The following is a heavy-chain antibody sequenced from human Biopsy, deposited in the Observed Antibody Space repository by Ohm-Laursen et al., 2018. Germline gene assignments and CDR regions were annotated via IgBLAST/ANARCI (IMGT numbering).Heavy chain of an antibody. V-gene: IGHV4-59*08. CDR1: GGSTSSFY. J-gene: IGHJ4*02. Sequence: SDTLSLTCAVSGGSTSSFYWTWIRQPPGKGPEWIGDISDSGSTNYKPSLKSRVIISVDTSKNQFSLNLRSVTAADTAVYYCARRGSGGRSFDHWGQGTLVTVSS. CDR2: ISDSGST. D-gene: IGHD2-15*01. CDR3: ARRGSGGRSFDH.